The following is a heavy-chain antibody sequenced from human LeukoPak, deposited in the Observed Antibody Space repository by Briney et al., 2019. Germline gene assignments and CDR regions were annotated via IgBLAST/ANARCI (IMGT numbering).Heavy chain of an antibody. J-gene: IGHJ4*02. V-gene: IGHV1-69*04. CDR3: ARFGGVYYYDSSGYRGVEDFDY. Sequence: SVKVSCKASGGTFSSYAISWVRQAPGQGLEWMGRIIPILGIANYAQKFQGRVTITADKSTSTAYMELSSLRSEDTAVYYCARFGGVYYYDSSGYRGVEDFDYWGQGTLVTVSS. CDR2: IIPILGIA. CDR1: GGTFSSYA. D-gene: IGHD3-22*01.